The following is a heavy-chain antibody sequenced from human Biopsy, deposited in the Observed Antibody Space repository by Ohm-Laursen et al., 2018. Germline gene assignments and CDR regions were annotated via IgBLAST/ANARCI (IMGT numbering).Heavy chain of an antibody. J-gene: IGHJ4*02. D-gene: IGHD5-12*01. V-gene: IGHV4-31*03. Sequence: SQTLSLTCPVSGDSISSGGNYWSWIRQFPGKGLEWIAYIYHTGSTYYNPSLKSRLSIAIDTSKNQFSVSLRSVTAADTAVYYCARADMVTTIVDYWDQGTLVTVSS. CDR2: IYHTGST. CDR1: GDSISSGGNY. CDR3: ARADMVTTIVDY.